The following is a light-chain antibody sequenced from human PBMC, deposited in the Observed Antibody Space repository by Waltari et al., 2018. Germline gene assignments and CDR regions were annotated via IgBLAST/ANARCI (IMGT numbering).Light chain of an antibody. CDR2: DDA. CDR3: QVWDGSTDHRV. V-gene: IGLV3-21*04. Sequence: SFVLTQPPTVTVAPGKTARITCGGNNVGSTTVHWYQQQPGQAPLLVIFDDADRPSGIPGRSSGSNSGNTATLTITRVEAGDEADYYCQVWDGSTDHRVFGGGTKLTVL. CDR1: NVGSTT. J-gene: IGLJ3*02.